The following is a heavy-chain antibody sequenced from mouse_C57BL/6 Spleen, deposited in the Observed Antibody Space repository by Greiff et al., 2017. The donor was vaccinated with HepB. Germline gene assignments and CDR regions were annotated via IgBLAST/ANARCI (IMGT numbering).Heavy chain of an antibody. CDR1: GFTFSDYY. D-gene: IGHD2-1*01. CDR3: ARQYGISYAMDY. V-gene: IGHV5-12*01. J-gene: IGHJ4*01. Sequence: DVMLVESGGGLVQPGGSLKLSCAASGFTFSDYYMYWVRQTPEKRLEWVAYISNGGGSTYYPDTVKGRFTISRDNAKNTLYLQMSRLKSEDTAMYYCARQYGISYAMDYWGQGTSVTVSS. CDR2: ISNGGGST.